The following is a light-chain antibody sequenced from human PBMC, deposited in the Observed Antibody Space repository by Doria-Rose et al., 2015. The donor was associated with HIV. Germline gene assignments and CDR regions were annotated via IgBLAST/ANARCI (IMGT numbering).Light chain of an antibody. Sequence: DIQVTQSPSTLAASVGDRVTNTCRASQSISNWLAWYQQQPGQATKLLIYKASTLQSGVPSRFRGSGSGTEFTLTINSLQPDDFATYYCQHFDKYFSWTFGHGTKVDIK. CDR2: KAS. J-gene: IGKJ1*01. CDR3: QHFDKYFSWT. V-gene: IGKV1-5*03. CDR1: QSISNW.